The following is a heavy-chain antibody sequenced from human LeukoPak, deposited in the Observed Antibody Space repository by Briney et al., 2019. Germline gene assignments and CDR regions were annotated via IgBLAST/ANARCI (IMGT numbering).Heavy chain of an antibody. D-gene: IGHD7-27*01. Sequence: GESLKISCKGSGYSFTSYWISWVRQMPGKGLEWMGRIDPSDSYTNYSPSFQGHVTISADKSISTACLQWSSLKASDTAMYYCARQSGDFYYYYGMDVWGKGTAVTVSS. CDR2: IDPSDSYT. V-gene: IGHV5-10-1*01. CDR1: GYSFTSYW. CDR3: ARQSGDFYYYYGMDV. J-gene: IGHJ6*04.